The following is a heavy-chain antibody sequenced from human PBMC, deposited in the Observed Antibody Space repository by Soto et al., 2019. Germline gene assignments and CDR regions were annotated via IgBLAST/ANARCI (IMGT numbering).Heavy chain of an antibody. Sequence: ASVKVSCKASGGTFSSYAISWVRQAPGQGLEWMGGIIPIFGTANYAQKFQGRVTITADESTSTAYMELSSLRSEDTAVYYCARAAVPIVVTPYWYFDLWGRGTLVTVSS. CDR3: ARAAVPIVVTPYWYFDL. V-gene: IGHV1-69*13. D-gene: IGHD2-21*01. J-gene: IGHJ2*01. CDR1: GGTFSSYA. CDR2: IIPIFGTA.